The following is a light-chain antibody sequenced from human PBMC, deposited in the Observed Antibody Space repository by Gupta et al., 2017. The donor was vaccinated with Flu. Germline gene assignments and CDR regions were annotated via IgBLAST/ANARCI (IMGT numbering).Light chain of an antibody. J-gene: IGKJ1*01. CDR1: QSVNSN. CDR3: QQYNNWPRT. Sequence: EIEMTQSSATVSVSAGERATLSCRASQSVNSNLAWYQQKPGQTPRLLIIGASTRATGIPARFSGSGSGTEFTLAISSLQSEDFAVYYCQQYNNWPRTFGQGTKVEIK. V-gene: IGKV3-15*01. CDR2: GAS.